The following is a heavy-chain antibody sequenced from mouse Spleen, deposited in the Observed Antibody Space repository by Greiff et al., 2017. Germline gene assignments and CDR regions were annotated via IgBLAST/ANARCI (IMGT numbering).Heavy chain of an antibody. CDR2: ISSGGGNT. CDR1: GFTFSSYA. J-gene: IGHJ1*01. Sequence: EVKLVESGGGLVKLGGSLKLSCAASGFTFSSYAMSWVRQTPEKRLEWVATISSGGGNTYYPDSVKGRFTISRDNAKNTLYLQMSSLKSEDTAMYYCATWLLRSYWYFDVWGAGTTVTVSS. D-gene: IGHD2-3*01. CDR3: ATWLLRSYWYFDV. V-gene: IGHV5-9*04.